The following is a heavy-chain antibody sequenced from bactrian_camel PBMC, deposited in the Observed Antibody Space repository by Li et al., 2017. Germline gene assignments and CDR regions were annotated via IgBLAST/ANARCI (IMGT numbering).Heavy chain of an antibody. V-gene: IGHV3S26*01. CDR3: ALDLAPHCSRGLFTY. CDR2: IDSDGVT. Sequence: HVQLVESGGGSVQAGGSLRLSCAASGYTYSSYCMGWFRQVPGKEREGVASIDSDGVTTYADSVKGRFTISQDNAKNTLYLQMSSLKPEDTAMYYCALDLAPHCSRGLFTYWGRGTQVTVS. CDR1: GYTYSSYC. D-gene: IGHD1*01. J-gene: IGHJ4*01.